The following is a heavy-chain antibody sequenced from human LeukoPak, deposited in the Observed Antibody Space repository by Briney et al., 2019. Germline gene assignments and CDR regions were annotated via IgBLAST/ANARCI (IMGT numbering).Heavy chain of an antibody. CDR3: AKYSGSPYWYFDL. D-gene: IGHD5-12*01. Sequence: GGSLRLSCEASGVTFSSYWMSWVRQAPGKGLEWVGNIKPDGNEKYYVDSVKGRFTISRDNAKNSLYPQMNSLRAEETAVYYCAKYSGSPYWYFDLWGRGTLVTVSS. CDR2: IKPDGNEK. V-gene: IGHV3-7*01. J-gene: IGHJ2*01. CDR1: GVTFSSYW.